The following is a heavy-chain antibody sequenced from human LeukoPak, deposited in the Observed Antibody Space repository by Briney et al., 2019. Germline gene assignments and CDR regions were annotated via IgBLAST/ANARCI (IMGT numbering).Heavy chain of an antibody. J-gene: IGHJ6*03. CDR2: ISSSSSYI. CDR3: ARPMGTNYYYYMDV. D-gene: IGHD2-8*01. Sequence: GGSLRLSCAASGFTLSSYSMSWVRQAPGKGLEWVSSISSSSSYIYYADSVKGRFTISRDNAKNSLYLQMNSLRAEDTAVYYCARPMGTNYYYYMDVWGKGTTVTVSS. CDR1: GFTLSSYS. V-gene: IGHV3-21*01.